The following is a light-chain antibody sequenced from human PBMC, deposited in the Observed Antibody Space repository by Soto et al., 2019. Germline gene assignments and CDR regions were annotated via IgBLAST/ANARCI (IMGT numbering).Light chain of an antibody. CDR2: GAS. CDR3: QQYYNWPLT. Sequence: IAMTQSPATLSVSPGERATLSCRASQSVINNLAWYQQKPGQAPRLLIYGASTRATCIPARFSGSGSGTEFTFTISSLQSEDFAVYYCQQYYNWPLTFGGGTKVEIK. V-gene: IGKV3-15*01. CDR1: QSVINN. J-gene: IGKJ4*01.